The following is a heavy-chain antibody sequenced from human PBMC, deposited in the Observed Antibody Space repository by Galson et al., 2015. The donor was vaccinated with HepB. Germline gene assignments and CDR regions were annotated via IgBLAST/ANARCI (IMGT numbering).Heavy chain of an antibody. Sequence: SLRLSCAASGFTFSSYGMHWVRQAPGKGLEWVAVISYDGSNKYYADSVKGRFTISRDNSKNTLYLQMNSLRAEDTAVYYCAKDSQLGVAVAGGVDPWGQGTLVTVSS. V-gene: IGHV3-30*18. J-gene: IGHJ5*02. D-gene: IGHD6-19*01. CDR3: AKDSQLGVAVAGGVDP. CDR2: ISYDGSNK. CDR1: GFTFSSYG.